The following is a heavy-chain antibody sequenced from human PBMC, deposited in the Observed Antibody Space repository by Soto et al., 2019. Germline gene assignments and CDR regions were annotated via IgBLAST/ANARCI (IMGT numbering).Heavy chain of an antibody. CDR3: AKGAVAGTPTSYYYYGMDV. D-gene: IGHD6-19*01. J-gene: IGHJ6*02. CDR2: IIPIFGTG. V-gene: IGHV1-69*12. Sequence: QVQLLQSGAEVKKPGFSVRVSCEASGGTFRTYAISWVRQAPGQGLEWMGEIIPIFGTGNYAHKFQGRVTNSADESTTTVYMDLRSLRSEATAVYYCAKGAVAGTPTSYYYYGMDVWGQGTTVTLSS. CDR1: GGTFRTYA.